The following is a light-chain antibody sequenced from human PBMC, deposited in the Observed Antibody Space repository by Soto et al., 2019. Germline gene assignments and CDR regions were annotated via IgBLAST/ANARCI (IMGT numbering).Light chain of an antibody. CDR2: EVT. V-gene: IGLV2-14*01. J-gene: IGLJ3*02. CDR3: SSYTSSYTWV. Sequence: QSALTQPASVSGSPGQSITISCTGTSSDVGGYNFVPWYQQHPGKAPKLMIYEVTNRPSGVSNRFSGSKSGNTASLTISGLQAEDEADYYFSSYTSSYTWVFGGGTKLTVL. CDR1: SSDVGGYNF.